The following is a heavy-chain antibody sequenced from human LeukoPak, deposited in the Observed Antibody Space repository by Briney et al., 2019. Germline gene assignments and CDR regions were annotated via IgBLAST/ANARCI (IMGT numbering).Heavy chain of an antibody. J-gene: IGHJ4*02. CDR1: GFIFSTYY. V-gene: IGHV3-21*04. CDR3: AKEYTGTFSPFPSYFDN. Sequence: GGSLRLSCAASGFIFSTYYMNWVRQAPGKGLEWVSSISSSSSYIYYADSVKGRFTISRDNSKNTLYLQMNSLRAEDTAIYYCAKEYTGTFSPFPSYFDNWGQGTLVTVSS. D-gene: IGHD1-26*01. CDR2: ISSSSSYI.